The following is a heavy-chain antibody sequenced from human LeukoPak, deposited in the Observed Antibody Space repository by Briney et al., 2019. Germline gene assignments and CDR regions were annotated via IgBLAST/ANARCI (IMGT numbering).Heavy chain of an antibody. CDR2: ISGSGDSK. CDR1: GFTFSAYY. D-gene: IGHD4-11*01. CDR3: ARRTYSNYFFDY. Sequence: TGGSLRLSCAASGFTFSAYYMSWIRQAPGKGLEWVSGISGSGDSKFYTDSVKGRFTISRDNAKNSLYLQMNSLRAEDTAVYYCARRTYSNYFFDYWGLGTLVTVSS. J-gene: IGHJ4*02. V-gene: IGHV3-11*01.